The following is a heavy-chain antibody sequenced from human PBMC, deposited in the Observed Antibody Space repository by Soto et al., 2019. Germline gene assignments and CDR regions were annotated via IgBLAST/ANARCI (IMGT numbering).Heavy chain of an antibody. CDR3: ARLTVTDTVTTWYYWYFDL. D-gene: IGHD4-17*01. J-gene: IGHJ2*01. CDR2: IYYSGST. Sequence: QVQLQESGPGLVKPSQTLSLTCTVSGGSISSGDYYWSWIRQPPGKGLEWIGYIYYSGSTYYNPSLKSRVTISVDTSRNQFSLKLSSVTAADTAVYYCARLTVTDTVTTWYYWYFDLWGRGTLVTVSS. V-gene: IGHV4-30-4*01. CDR1: GGSISSGDYY.